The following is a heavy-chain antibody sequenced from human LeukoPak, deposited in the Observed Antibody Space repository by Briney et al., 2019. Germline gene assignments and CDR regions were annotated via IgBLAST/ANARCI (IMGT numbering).Heavy chain of an antibody. J-gene: IGHJ3*02. CDR2: IIPIFGTA. Sequence: GASVKVSCKASGGTFSSYAISWVRQAPGQGLEWMGGIIPIFGTANYAQKFQGRVTITADKSTSTAYMELSSLRSEDTAVYYCARGTRKYYYDSSGYYGDAFDIWGQGTMVTVSS. CDR1: GGTFSSYA. D-gene: IGHD3-22*01. V-gene: IGHV1-69*06. CDR3: ARGTRKYYYDSSGYYGDAFDI.